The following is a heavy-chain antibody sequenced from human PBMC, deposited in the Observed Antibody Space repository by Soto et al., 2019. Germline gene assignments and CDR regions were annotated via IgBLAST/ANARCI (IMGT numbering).Heavy chain of an antibody. CDR1: GFTFSSYA. CDR3: VKVIAAAGIGASFDY. J-gene: IGHJ4*02. V-gene: IGHV3-64D*08. D-gene: IGHD6-13*01. CDR2: ISSNGGST. Sequence: GGSLRLSCSASGFTFSSYAMHWVRQAPGKGLEYVSAISSNGGSTYYADSLKGRFTISRDNSKNTLYLQMSSLRAEDTAVYYCVKVIAAAGIGASFDYWGQGTLVTVSS.